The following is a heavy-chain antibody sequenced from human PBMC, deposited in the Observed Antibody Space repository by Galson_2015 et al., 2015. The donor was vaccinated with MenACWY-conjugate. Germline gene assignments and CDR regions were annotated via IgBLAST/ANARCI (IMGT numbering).Heavy chain of an antibody. CDR1: GFSVSSNY. J-gene: IGHJ6*02. Sequence: SLRLSCAASGFSVSSNYMNWVRQAPGKGLEWVSVIYSGGNTNYADSVKGRFTISRDNSKNTLYLQMNSLRAEDTAVYYCAKDRRFSSRGVVTSSRMDVWGQGTTVTVSS. CDR2: IYSGGNT. D-gene: IGHD3-10*01. V-gene: IGHV3-53*01. CDR3: AKDRRFSSRGVVTSSRMDV.